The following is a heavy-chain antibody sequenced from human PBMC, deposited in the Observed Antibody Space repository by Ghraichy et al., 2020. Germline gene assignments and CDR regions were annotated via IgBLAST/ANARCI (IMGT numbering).Heavy chain of an antibody. CDR2: ISGSGGST. Sequence: GGSLRLSCAASGFTFSSYAMSWVRQAPGKGLEWVSAISGSGGSTYYADSVKGRFTISRDNSKNTLYLQMNSLRAEDTAVYYCANPTTETIVVGGFDIWGQGTMVTVSS. CDR1: GFTFSSYA. CDR3: ANPTTETIVVGGFDI. V-gene: IGHV3-23*01. J-gene: IGHJ3*02. D-gene: IGHD4-17*01.